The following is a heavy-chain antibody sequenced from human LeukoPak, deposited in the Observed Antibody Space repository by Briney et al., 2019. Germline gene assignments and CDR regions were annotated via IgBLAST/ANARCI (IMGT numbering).Heavy chain of an antibody. V-gene: IGHV3-30-3*01. CDR3: ARDKEVPAATLYYYYYGMDV. CDR2: ISYDGSNK. D-gene: IGHD2-2*01. CDR1: GFTFSSYA. Sequence: GGSLRLSCAASGFTFSSYAMSWVRQAPGKGLEWVAVISYDGSNKYYADSVKGRFTISRDNSKNTLYLQMNSLRAEDTAVYYCARDKEVPAATLYYYYYGMDVWGQGTTVTVSS. J-gene: IGHJ6*02.